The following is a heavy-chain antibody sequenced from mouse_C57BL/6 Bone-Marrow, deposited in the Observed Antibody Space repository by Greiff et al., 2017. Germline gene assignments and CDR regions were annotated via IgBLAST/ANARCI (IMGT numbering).Heavy chain of an antibody. CDR2: IFPEDGDT. CDR1: GYAFSSDW. J-gene: IGHJ3*01. D-gene: IGHD2-13*01. V-gene: IGHV1-80*01. CDR3: ARCLSDSVPWFAY. Sequence: QVQLQQSGAELVKPGASVKISCKVSGYAFSSDWMNWVKQRPGKGFEWIGQIFPEDGDTNYNGKFKGKATLTADKSSSSVFMLFSSLTSEASAVYFCARCLSDSVPWFAYWGQGTLVTVSA.